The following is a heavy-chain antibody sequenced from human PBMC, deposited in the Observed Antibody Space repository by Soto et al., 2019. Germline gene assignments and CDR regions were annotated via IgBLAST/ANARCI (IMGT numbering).Heavy chain of an antibody. CDR3: ARGGGPPGGIDY. CDR1: GGSITNYY. CDR2: VFYTGST. Sequence: SETLSLTCTVSGGSITNYYWSWIRHPPGKGLEWIGYVFYTGSTKYNPSLKSRSTISIDTSKNQFSLKVRSATAADTALYYCARGGGPPGGIDYWGPGTLVTVSS. D-gene: IGHD3-16*01. V-gene: IGHV4-59*01. J-gene: IGHJ4*02.